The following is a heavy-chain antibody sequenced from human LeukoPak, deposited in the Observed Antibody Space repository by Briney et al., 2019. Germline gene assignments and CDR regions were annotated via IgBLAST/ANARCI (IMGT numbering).Heavy chain of an antibody. CDR2: IYYSVST. V-gene: IGHV4-59*01. J-gene: IGHJ4*02. Sequence: SETLSLTCTVSGGSIISYYWCCIRQPPGGRLGWSGYIYYSVSTNYNPSLKSRVTISVDTSKNQFSLKLSSVTAADTAVYYCARSISGYYFSSFDYWGQGTLVTVSS. CDR1: GGSIISYY. CDR3: ARSISGYYFSSFDY. D-gene: IGHD3-22*01.